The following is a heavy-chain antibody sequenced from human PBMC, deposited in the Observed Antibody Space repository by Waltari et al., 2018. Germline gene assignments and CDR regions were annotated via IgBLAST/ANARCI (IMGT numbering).Heavy chain of an antibody. D-gene: IGHD5-18*01. V-gene: IGHV1-8*01. Sequence: QVQLVQSGAEVKKPGASVKVSCKASGYTFTRYDINWVRQATGQGLEWMGWMNPNSGNTGYAQKFQGRVTMTRNTSISTAYMELSSLRSEDTAVYYCASGYSYGYVHYYYYMDVWGQGTTVTVSS. CDR1: GYTFTRYD. CDR2: MNPNSGNT. CDR3: ASGYSYGYVHYYYYMDV. J-gene: IGHJ6*03.